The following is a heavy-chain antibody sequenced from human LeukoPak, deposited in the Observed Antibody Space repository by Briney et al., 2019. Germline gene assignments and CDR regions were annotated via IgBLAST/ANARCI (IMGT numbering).Heavy chain of an antibody. CDR3: ATLVAGPRAFDI. J-gene: IGHJ3*02. D-gene: IGHD6-19*01. Sequence: ASVKVSCKASGYTFTSYGISWVRQAPGKGLEWMGGFDPEDGETIYAQKFQGRVTMTEDTSTDTAYMELSSLRSEDTAVYYCATLVAGPRAFDIWGQGTMVTVSS. CDR1: GYTFTSYG. V-gene: IGHV1-24*01. CDR2: FDPEDGET.